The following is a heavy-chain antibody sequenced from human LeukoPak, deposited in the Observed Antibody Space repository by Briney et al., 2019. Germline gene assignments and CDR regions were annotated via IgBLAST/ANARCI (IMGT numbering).Heavy chain of an antibody. CDR2: IYYSGST. D-gene: IGHD6-6*01. CDR1: GGSISSYY. V-gene: IGHV4-59*01. J-gene: IGHJ5*02. CDR3: ASYIAPRRGSWFDP. Sequence: SETLSLTCTVSGGSISSYYWSWIRQPPGKGLEWIGYIYYSGSTNYNPSLKSRVTISVDTSKNQFSLKLSSVTAADTAVYYCASYIAPRRGSWFDPWGQGTLVTVSS.